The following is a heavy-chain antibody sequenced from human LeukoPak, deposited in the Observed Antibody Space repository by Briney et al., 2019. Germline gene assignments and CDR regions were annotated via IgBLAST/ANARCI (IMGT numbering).Heavy chain of an antibody. Sequence: SETLSLTCAVYGGSFSGYYWSWIRQPPGKGLEWIGEINHRGSTNYNPSLKSRVTISVDTSKNQFSLKLSSVTATDTAVYYCARGVAALYYYYGMGVWGQGTTVTVSS. CDR2: INHRGST. CDR1: GGSFSGYY. V-gene: IGHV4-34*01. J-gene: IGHJ6*02. CDR3: ARGVAALYYYYGMGV. D-gene: IGHD6-19*01.